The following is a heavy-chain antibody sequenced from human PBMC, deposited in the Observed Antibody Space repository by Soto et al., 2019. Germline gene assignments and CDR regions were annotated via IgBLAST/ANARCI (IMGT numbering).Heavy chain of an antibody. V-gene: IGHV1-69*13. D-gene: IGHD3-22*01. CDR3: ARAVFYYDSSGYYGTHDDFDI. CDR2: IIPIFGTA. J-gene: IGHJ3*02. CDR1: GGTFSSYA. Sequence: SVKVSCKASGGTFSSYAISWVRQAPGQGLEWMGGIIPIFGTANYAQKFQGRVTITADESTSTAYMELSSLRSEDTAVYYCARAVFYYDSSGYYGTHDDFDIWGQGTMVTVSS.